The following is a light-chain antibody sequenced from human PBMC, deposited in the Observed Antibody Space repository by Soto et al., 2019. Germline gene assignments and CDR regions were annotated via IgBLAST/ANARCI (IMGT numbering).Light chain of an antibody. Sequence: EIVLTQSPGTLSLSAGERATLSCRASQSVRSNLAWYQQKPGQAPRLVIYAASTRATGIPDRFSGSVSGTEFTLTISSLQSEDFAVYYCQQYNEWPPFTFGQGTRLEIK. CDR3: QQYNEWPPFT. V-gene: IGKV3-15*01. CDR1: QSVRSN. CDR2: AAS. J-gene: IGKJ5*01.